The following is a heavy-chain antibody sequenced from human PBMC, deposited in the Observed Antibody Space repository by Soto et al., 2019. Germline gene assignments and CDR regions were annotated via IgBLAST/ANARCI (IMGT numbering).Heavy chain of an antibody. D-gene: IGHD6-13*01. CDR2: INHSGST. CDR3: ARLLVMHSDFDY. J-gene: IGHJ4*02. CDR1: GVSFSGYY. Sequence: KTXETLFLTCAVYGVSFSGYYWSWIRQPPGKGLEWIGEINHSGSTNYNPSLKSRVTISVDTSKNQFSLKLSSVTAADTAVYYCARLLVMHSDFDYWGQGTLVTVSS. V-gene: IGHV4-34*01.